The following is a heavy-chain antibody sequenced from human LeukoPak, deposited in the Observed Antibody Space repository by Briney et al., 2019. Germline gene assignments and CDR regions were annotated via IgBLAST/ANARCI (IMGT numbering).Heavy chain of an antibody. V-gene: IGHV5-51*01. Sequence: GESLKISCTGSGYTFTNYWIAWVRQMPAKGLEWMGIVYPDDSDPRYSPSFQSQVTLSADKSISTAYLEWSSLKASDTAMYYCATNHDYGDFPFDYWGQGTLVTVSS. CDR3: ATNHDYGDFPFDY. CDR2: VYPDDSDP. J-gene: IGHJ4*02. D-gene: IGHD4-17*01. CDR1: GYTFTNYW.